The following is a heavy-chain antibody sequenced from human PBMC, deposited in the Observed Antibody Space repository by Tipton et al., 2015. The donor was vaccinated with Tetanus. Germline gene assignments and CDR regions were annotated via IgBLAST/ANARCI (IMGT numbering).Heavy chain of an antibody. D-gene: IGHD2-15*01. V-gene: IGHV4-34*01. J-gene: IGHJ3*02. CDR2: INHSGST. Sequence: TLSLTCAVYGGSFSGYYWSWIRQPPGKGLEWIGEINHSGSTNYNPSLKSRFTISVDTSKNQFSLKLSSVTAADTAVYYCARGLRARRRRHCSGGSCYVAMDIWGQGTMVTVSS. CDR1: GGSFSGYY. CDR3: ARGLRARRRRHCSGGSCYVAMDI.